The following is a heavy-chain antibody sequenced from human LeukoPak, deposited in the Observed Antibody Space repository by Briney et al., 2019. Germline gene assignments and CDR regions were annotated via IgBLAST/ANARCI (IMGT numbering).Heavy chain of an antibody. V-gene: IGHV3-23*01. CDR1: GFTFSSYA. J-gene: IGHJ3*02. CDR2: TSGSGGST. D-gene: IGHD1-26*01. CDR3: ARVGSGNFLGAFDI. Sequence: GGSLRLSCAASGFTFSSYAMSWVRQAPGKGLEWVSGTSGSGGSTYYADSVKGRFTISRDNSKNSLFLQMNSLRAEDTAVYYCARVGSGNFLGAFDIWGQGTMVTVSS.